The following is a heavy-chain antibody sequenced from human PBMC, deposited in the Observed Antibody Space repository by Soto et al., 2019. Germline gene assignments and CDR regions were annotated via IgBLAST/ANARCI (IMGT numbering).Heavy chain of an antibody. V-gene: IGHV1-69*01. D-gene: IGHD2-2*01. Sequence: QVQLVQSGAEVKKPGSSVKVSCKASGGTFSSYAISWVRQAPGQGLEWMGEIIPISDTTNYAQKFQGRVMITADDSTSTAYMELSSLRSEDTAVYYCARSQGSSTSLEIFYYYYYGMDVWGQGTTVTVSS. J-gene: IGHJ6*02. CDR2: IIPISDTT. CDR1: GGTFSSYA. CDR3: ARSQGSSTSLEIFYYYYYGMDV.